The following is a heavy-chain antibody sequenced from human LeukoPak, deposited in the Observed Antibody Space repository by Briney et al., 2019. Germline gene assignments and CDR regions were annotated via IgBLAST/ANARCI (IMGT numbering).Heavy chain of an antibody. CDR2: IYHSGST. V-gene: IGHV4-30-2*01. Sequence: SQTPSLTCAVSGGSISSGGYSWSWIRQPPGKGLEWIGYIYHSGSTYYNPSLKSRVTISVDRSKNQFSLKLSSVTAADTAVYYCARGGYCSSTSCYRWFDPWGQGTLVTVSS. D-gene: IGHD2-2*01. J-gene: IGHJ5*02. CDR1: GGSISSGGYS. CDR3: ARGGYCSSTSCYRWFDP.